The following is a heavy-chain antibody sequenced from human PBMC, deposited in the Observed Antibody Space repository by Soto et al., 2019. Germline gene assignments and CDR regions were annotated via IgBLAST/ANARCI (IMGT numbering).Heavy chain of an antibody. CDR1: GYTFTRYG. CDR3: ARAYYDFWSGSNRY. D-gene: IGHD3-3*01. Sequence: QVQLVQSGAEVTKPGASVKVSCKASGYTFTRYGISWVRQAPGQGLEWMGWISAYNGNTNYAQKLQGRVTMTTDTSTSTAYMELRSLRSDDTAVYYCARAYYDFWSGSNRYWGQGTLVTVSS. J-gene: IGHJ4*02. V-gene: IGHV1-18*01. CDR2: ISAYNGNT.